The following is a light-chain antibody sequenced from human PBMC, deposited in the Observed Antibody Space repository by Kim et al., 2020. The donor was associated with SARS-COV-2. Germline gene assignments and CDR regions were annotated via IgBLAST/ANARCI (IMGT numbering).Light chain of an antibody. Sequence: EIVLTQSPATLSLSPGERATLSCRASQSVSSYLAWYQQKPGQAPRLLIYDASNRATGIPARFSGSGSGTDFTLTISSLEPEDFAVYCCQQRSNWPGFGGGTKVDIK. J-gene: IGKJ4*01. CDR1: QSVSSY. V-gene: IGKV3-11*01. CDR3: QQRSNWPG. CDR2: DAS.